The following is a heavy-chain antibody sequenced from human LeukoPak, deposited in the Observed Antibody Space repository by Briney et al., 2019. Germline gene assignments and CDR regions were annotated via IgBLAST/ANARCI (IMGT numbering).Heavy chain of an antibody. Sequence: PGRSLRLSCAASGFTFDDYAMHWVRHAPGKGLEWVSGISWNSGSIGYADSVKGRFTISRDNAKNSLYLQMNSLRAEDTAVYYCARTGLGMYSFDYWGQGILVTVSS. J-gene: IGHJ4*02. CDR3: ARTGLGMYSFDY. CDR1: GFTFDDYA. CDR2: ISWNSGSI. D-gene: IGHD3/OR15-3a*01. V-gene: IGHV3-9*01.